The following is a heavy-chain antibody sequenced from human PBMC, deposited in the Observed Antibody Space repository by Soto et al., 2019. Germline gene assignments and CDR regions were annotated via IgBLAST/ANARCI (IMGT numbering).Heavy chain of an antibody. J-gene: IGHJ5*02. D-gene: IGHD4-4*01. CDR1: GGTFSTYT. CDR3: AGDPDSHYNDSHASSYP. Sequence: QVQLVQSGAEVKKPGSSVKVSCKASGGTFSTYTITWVRQAPGQGLEWMGRIIPIIGIINYAQKFQGRVTIRADKVTGTAYMELTGLRSDDTAVYYCAGDPDSHYNDSHASSYPWGQVTLVTVSS. V-gene: IGHV1-69*08. CDR2: IIPIIGII.